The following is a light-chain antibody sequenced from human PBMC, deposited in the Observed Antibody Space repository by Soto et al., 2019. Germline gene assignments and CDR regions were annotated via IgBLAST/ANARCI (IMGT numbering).Light chain of an antibody. Sequence: SYELIQPPSVSVSSGQTASITCTGDKLGEKFASWYQQKSGQSPVLIIYQDNKRPSGIPERFSGSNSGNTATLTISGARTVDEADYYCQAWDTTTYYVFGTGTKVTVL. CDR1: KLGEKF. V-gene: IGLV3-1*01. CDR2: QDN. J-gene: IGLJ1*01. CDR3: QAWDTTTYYV.